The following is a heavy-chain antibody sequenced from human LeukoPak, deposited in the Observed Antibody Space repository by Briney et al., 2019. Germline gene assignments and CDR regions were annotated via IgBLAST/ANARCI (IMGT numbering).Heavy chain of an antibody. CDR3: ARAKPKNMVRGLIMRRESRYYFDY. D-gene: IGHD3-10*01. CDR1: GFTFSNYA. V-gene: IGHV3-23*01. J-gene: IGHJ4*02. Sequence: GGSLRLSCAASGFTFSNYAMSWVRQAPGKGLQWVSTISGSGGRTYYADSVKGRFTISRDNSKSTLYIQMNSLRAEDTAVYYCARAKPKNMVRGLIMRRESRYYFDYWGQGTLVTVSS. CDR2: ISGSGGRT.